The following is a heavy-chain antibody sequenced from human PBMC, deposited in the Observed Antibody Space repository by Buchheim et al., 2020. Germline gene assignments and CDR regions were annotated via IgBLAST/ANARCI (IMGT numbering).Heavy chain of an antibody. Sequence: QVQLVQSGAEVKKPGSSVKVSCKASGGTFSSYAISWVRQAPGQGLEWMGIINPSGGSTSYAQKFQGRVTMTRDTSTSTVYMELSSLRSEDTAVYYCARDRHCTNGVCYLDYWGQGTL. CDR1: GGTFSSYA. CDR3: ARDRHCTNGVCYLDY. CDR2: INPSGGST. J-gene: IGHJ4*02. V-gene: IGHV1-46*01. D-gene: IGHD2-8*01.